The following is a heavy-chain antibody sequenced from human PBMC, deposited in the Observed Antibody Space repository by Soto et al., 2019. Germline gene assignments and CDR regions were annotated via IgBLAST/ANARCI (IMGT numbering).Heavy chain of an antibody. Sequence: SVKVSCKASGGTFSSYAISWVRQAPGQGLEWMGGIIPIFGTANYAQKFQGQVTMSVDKSISTAYLQWSSLKASDAAVYYCARHGPRVYYDNSDYYYYGMDVWGQGTTVTVSS. CDR1: GGTFSSYA. CDR3: ARHGPRVYYDNSDYYYYGMDV. J-gene: IGHJ6*02. D-gene: IGHD3-22*01. V-gene: IGHV1-69*06. CDR2: IIPIFGTA.